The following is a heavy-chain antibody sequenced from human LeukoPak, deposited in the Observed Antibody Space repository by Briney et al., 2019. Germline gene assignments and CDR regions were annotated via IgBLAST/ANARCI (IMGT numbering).Heavy chain of an antibody. CDR1: GFTFSTCS. D-gene: IGHD1-26*01. V-gene: IGHV3-21*01. CDR3: ASGTIVGARGADN. Sequence: GGSLRLSCAASGFTFSTCSMKWVRQAPGKALEWVSSISGSSYHIYYADSVKGRFTISRDNANNLLYLQMNSLRAEDTAVYYCASGTIVGARGADNWGQGTLVAVSS. CDR2: ISGSSYHI. J-gene: IGHJ4*02.